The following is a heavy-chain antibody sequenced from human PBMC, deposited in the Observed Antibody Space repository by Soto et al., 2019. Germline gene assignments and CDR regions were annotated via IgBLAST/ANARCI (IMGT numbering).Heavy chain of an antibody. CDR3: ARDKSVAGTGEIDY. CDR1: GFSFSNYD. J-gene: IGHJ4*01. D-gene: IGHD6-19*01. CDR2: IGRAGGT. Sequence: EVQLAESGGGLVQPGGSLRLSCAASGFSFSNYDMHWVRQSPGKGLEWVAGIGRAGGTYHAGSLQGRFTISRENGKNSLYLQMNSLRDGDTAVYFCARDKSVAGTGEIDYWGHGTLVTVSS. V-gene: IGHV3-13*01.